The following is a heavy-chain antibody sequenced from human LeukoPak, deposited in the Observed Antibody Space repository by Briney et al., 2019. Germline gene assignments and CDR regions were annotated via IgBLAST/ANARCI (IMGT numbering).Heavy chain of an antibody. V-gene: IGHV1-18*01. CDR2: ISAYNGNT. Sequence: ASVKVSCKASGYTFTSYGISWVRQAPGQGLEWMGWISAYNGNTNYAQKLQGRVTMTTDTSTSTAYMVLRSLRSDDTAVYYCARDRFTVNNPYNWFDPWGQGTLVTVSS. CDR3: ARDRFTVNNPYNWFDP. CDR1: GYTFTSYG. J-gene: IGHJ5*02. D-gene: IGHD4-17*01.